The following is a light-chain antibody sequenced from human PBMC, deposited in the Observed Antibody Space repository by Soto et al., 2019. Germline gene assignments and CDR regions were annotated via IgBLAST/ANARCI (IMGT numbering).Light chain of an antibody. CDR3: QQYNNWPLT. V-gene: IGKV3-15*01. CDR1: QSVSSS. CDR2: GAS. J-gene: IGKJ4*01. Sequence: EIVMTRSPGSLSVSPGERVTLSCRASQSVSSSLAWYQQKPGQAPRLLIYGASTRATGIPATFSGSGSGTEFTLTISSLQSEDFAVYYCQQYNNWPLTFGGGTKVEIK.